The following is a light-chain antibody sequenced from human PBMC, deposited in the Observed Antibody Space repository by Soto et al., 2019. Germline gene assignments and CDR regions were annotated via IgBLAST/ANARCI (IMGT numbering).Light chain of an antibody. CDR2: YDS. J-gene: IGLJ1*01. CDR1: NIGSKL. CDR3: QVWDSISDLDV. Sequence: SSELTQPPSVSVAPGKTASITCGGDNIGSKLVHWYRQKPGQAPMLVIFYDSDRPSGIAERFSGSNSGNTATLTISRVEGGDEADYYCQVWDSISDLDVFGTGTKVTVL. V-gene: IGLV3-21*04.